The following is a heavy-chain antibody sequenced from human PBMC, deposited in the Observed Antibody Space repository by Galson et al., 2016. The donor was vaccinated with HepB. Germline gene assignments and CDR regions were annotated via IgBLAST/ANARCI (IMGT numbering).Heavy chain of an antibody. CDR3: AREGRGTYSNTIDF. Sequence: SLRLSCAASGFSFSDYYMTWIRQAPGKGLEWVSLISTTSSYTNHADAVRGRFTISRENAKNSLYLQRDSLRADDTAVYYCAREGRGTYSNTIDFWGQGTLVTVSS. V-gene: IGHV3-11*05. D-gene: IGHD2-15*01. CDR2: ISTTSSYT. J-gene: IGHJ4*02. CDR1: GFSFSDYY.